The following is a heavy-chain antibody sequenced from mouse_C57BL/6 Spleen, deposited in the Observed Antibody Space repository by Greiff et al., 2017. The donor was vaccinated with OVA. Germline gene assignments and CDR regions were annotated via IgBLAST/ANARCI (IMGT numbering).Heavy chain of an antibody. D-gene: IGHD1-1*01. CDR1: GYTFTSYG. CDR3: ARWGAITTVVAKWYFDV. Sequence: QVQLQQSGAELARPGASVKLSCKASGYTFTSYGISWVKQRTGQGLEWIGEIYPRSGNTYYNEKFKGKATLTADKSSSTAYMELRSLTSEDSAVYFWARWGAITTVVAKWYFDVWGTGTTVTVSS. CDR2: IYPRSGNT. V-gene: IGHV1-81*01. J-gene: IGHJ1*03.